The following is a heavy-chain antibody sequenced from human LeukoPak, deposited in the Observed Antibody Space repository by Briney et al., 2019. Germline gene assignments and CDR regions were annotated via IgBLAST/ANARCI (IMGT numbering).Heavy chain of an antibody. CDR3: ASRTPIAVAGTVDY. D-gene: IGHD6-19*01. V-gene: IGHV1-69*13. CDR1: GGTFSSYA. CDR2: IIPIFGTA. J-gene: IGHJ4*02. Sequence: SVKVSCKASGGTFSSYAISWVRQAPGQGLEWMGGIIPIFGTANYAQKFQGRVTITADESTSTAYMELSSLRSEDTAVYYRASRTPIAVAGTVDYWGQGTLVTVSS.